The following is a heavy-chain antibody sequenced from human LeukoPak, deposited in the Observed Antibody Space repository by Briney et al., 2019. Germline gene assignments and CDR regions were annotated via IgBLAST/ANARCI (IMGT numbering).Heavy chain of an antibody. J-gene: IGHJ4*02. V-gene: IGHV1-2*06. CDR2: INPNSGGT. Sequence: ASVKVSCKASGYTFTGYYMHWVRQAPGQGLEWMGRINPNSGGTNYAQKFQGRVTMTRDTSISTACMELSRLRSDDTAVYYCANLEIAVAGPFDYWGQGTLVTVSS. D-gene: IGHD6-19*01. CDR1: GYTFTGYY. CDR3: ANLEIAVAGPFDY.